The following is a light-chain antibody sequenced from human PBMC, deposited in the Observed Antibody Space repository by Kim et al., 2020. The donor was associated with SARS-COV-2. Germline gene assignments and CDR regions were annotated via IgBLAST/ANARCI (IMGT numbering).Light chain of an antibody. CDR2: AAS. Sequence: IVLTQSPGTLSLSPGQRATLSCRASHSVANNYVAWYQHKPGQPPRFLIYAASRRATGIPDRFSGSGSGTDFTLTISRLESEDFAVYYCQQYVTSLVTFGGGTKLEIK. V-gene: IGKV3-20*01. CDR3: QQYVTSLVT. CDR1: HSVANNY. J-gene: IGKJ4*01.